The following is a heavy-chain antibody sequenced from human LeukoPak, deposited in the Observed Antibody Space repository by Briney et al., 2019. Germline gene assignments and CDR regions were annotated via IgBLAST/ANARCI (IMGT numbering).Heavy chain of an antibody. CDR2: ISGSGGST. J-gene: IGHJ4*02. Sequence: PGASLRLSCAASGFTFSSYAMSWVRQAPGKGLEWVSAISGSGGSTYYADSAKGRFTISRDNSKNTLYLQMNSLRAEDTAVYYCAKGPYDYVWGSYRYIDYWGQGTLVTVSS. CDR3: AKGPYDYVWGSYRYIDY. D-gene: IGHD3-16*02. V-gene: IGHV3-23*01. CDR1: GFTFSSYA.